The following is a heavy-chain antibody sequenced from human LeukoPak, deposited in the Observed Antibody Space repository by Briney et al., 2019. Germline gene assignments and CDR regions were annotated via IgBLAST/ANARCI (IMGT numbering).Heavy chain of an antibody. CDR3: ARIFPRLWFGELGSTDYGMDV. V-gene: IGHV1-8*01. CDR2: MNPNSGNT. Sequence: GASVKVSCKASGYTFTSYDINWVRQATGQGLEWMGWMNPNSGNTGYAQKFQGRVTMTRNTSISTAYMELSSLRSEDTAVYYCARIFPRLWFGELGSTDYGMDVWGQGTTVTVSS. J-gene: IGHJ6*02. CDR1: GYTFTSYD. D-gene: IGHD3-10*01.